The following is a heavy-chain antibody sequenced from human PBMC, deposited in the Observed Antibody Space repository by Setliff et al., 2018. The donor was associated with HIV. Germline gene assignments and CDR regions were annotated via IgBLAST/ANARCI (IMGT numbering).Heavy chain of an antibody. Sequence: LSLTCTVSGGSISSSSYYWGWVRQPPGKGLEWIGSVYYSGTTYYNPSLTSRVTISVDTSKNQFSLKLTSVTAADTALYYCARHFSIFGVTIISNDAFDIWGRGTMVT. CDR1: GGSISSSSYY. J-gene: IGHJ3*02. D-gene: IGHD3-3*01. V-gene: IGHV4-39*01. CDR2: VYYSGTT. CDR3: ARHFSIFGVTIISNDAFDI.